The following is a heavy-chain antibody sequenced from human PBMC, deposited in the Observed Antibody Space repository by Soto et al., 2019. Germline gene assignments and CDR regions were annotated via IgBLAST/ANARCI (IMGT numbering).Heavy chain of an antibody. V-gene: IGHV5-10-1*01. CDR3: ARHAPMIVVINGMDV. D-gene: IGHD3-22*01. CDR2: IDPSDSYT. CDR1: GYSFTSYW. J-gene: IGHJ6*02. Sequence: PGESLKISCKGSGYSFTSYWISWVRQMPGKGLEWMGRIDPSDSYTNYSPSFQGHVTISAEKSISTAYLQWSSLKASDTAMYYCARHAPMIVVINGMDVWGPGTTATVSS.